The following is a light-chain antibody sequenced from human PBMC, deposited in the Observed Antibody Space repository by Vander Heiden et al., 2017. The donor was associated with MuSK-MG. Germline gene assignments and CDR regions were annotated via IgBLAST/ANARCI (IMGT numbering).Light chain of an antibody. CDR1: QSISSY. CDR2: AAS. J-gene: IGKJ2*01. CDR3: QQSDSTRRT. Sequence: DIQMTQSPSSLSASVGDRVTITCRASQSISSYLNWYQQKPVKAPKLLIYAASSFQSRVPSRLSGSGSGTDFTLTISILHPEHFATYYCQQSDSTRRTFGQQTKLQI. V-gene: IGKV1-39*01.